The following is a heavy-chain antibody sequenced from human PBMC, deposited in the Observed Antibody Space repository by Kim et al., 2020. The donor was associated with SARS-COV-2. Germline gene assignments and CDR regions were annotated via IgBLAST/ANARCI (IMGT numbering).Heavy chain of an antibody. CDR1: GFTFSSYA. V-gene: IGHV3-30*04. Sequence: GGSLRLSCAASGFTFSSYAMHWVRQAPGKGLEWVAVISYDGSNKYYADSVKGRFTISRDNSKNTLYLQMNSLRAEDTAVYYCAGPGETQYYYYYGMDVWGQGTTVTVSS. CDR2: ISYDGSNK. J-gene: IGHJ6*02. D-gene: IGHD4-17*01. CDR3: AGPGETQYYYYYGMDV.